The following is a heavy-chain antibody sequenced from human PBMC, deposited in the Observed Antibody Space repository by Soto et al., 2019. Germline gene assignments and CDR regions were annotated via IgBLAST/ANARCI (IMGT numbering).Heavy chain of an antibody. Sequence: SETLSLTCTVSGGSVRSGNYQWSWIRQLPGNGLEWVGYINYSGSTNYNPSLQRRGTISVDMSKSQFSLKLTSVTAADTAVYYCASGSGAGYEFWRGAYYFYGIDIWGQGTTVTVSS. CDR3: ASGSGAGYEFWRGAYYFYGIDI. CDR2: INYSGST. CDR1: GGSVRSGNYQ. D-gene: IGHD3-3*01. J-gene: IGHJ6*02. V-gene: IGHV4-61*01.